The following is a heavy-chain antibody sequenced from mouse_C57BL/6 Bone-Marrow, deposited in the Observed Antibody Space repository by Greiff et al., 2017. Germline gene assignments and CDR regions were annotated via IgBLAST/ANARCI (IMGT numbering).Heavy chain of an antibody. CDR2: IDPEDGDT. D-gene: IGHD1-1*01. J-gene: IGHJ1*03. Sequence: EVKLQESGAELVRPGASVKLSCTASGFNIKDYYMHWVKQRPEQGLEWIGRIDPEDGDTEYAPKFQGKATMTADTSSNTAYLQLSSLTSEDTAVYYCTTRLLLPRWYFDVWGTGTTVTVSS. CDR1: GFNIKDYY. V-gene: IGHV14-1*01. CDR3: TTRLLLPRWYFDV.